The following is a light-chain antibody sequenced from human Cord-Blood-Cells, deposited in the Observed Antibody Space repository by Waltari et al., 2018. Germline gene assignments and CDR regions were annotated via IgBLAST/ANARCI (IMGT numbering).Light chain of an antibody. Sequence: QSALTQPASVSGSPGQSITISCTGTSSDVGGYNYVSWYQQHPGKAPKLIIYDVSKRPSGVSNRFSGSKSGNTASLTISGLQAEDEADYYCSSYTSSSVFGGGTKLTVL. V-gene: IGLV2-14*01. CDR3: SSYTSSSV. J-gene: IGLJ2*01. CDR2: DVS. CDR1: SSDVGGYNY.